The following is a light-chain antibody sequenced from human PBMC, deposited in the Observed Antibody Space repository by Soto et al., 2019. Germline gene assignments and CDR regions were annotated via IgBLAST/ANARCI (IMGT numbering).Light chain of an antibody. CDR1: QSVNSN. CDR3: QQYNFWPPLT. CDR2: DAS. V-gene: IGKV3-15*01. J-gene: IGKJ4*01. Sequence: EIVMTQSPATLSVSPGERATLSCRASQSVNSNLAWYRQKPAQAPRLLISDASTRATGVPARFSGSGSGTEFTLTFSSLQSEDSGIYYCQQYNFWPPLTFGGGTKVEIK.